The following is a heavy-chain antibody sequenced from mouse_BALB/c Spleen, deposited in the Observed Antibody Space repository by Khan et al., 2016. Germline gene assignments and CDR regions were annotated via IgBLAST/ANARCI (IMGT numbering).Heavy chain of an antibody. Sequence: EVQLQESGPGLVKPSQSLSLTCSVTDYSITSGYYWNWIRQFPGNKLEWMGYISYDGSNNYNPSLKNRISITRDTSKNQFFLKLNSVTTEDIATYYCATYGNYEGFAYWGQGTLVTVSA. D-gene: IGHD2-1*01. J-gene: IGHJ3*01. CDR3: ATYGNYEGFAY. CDR2: ISYDGSN. CDR1: DYSITSGYY. V-gene: IGHV3-6*02.